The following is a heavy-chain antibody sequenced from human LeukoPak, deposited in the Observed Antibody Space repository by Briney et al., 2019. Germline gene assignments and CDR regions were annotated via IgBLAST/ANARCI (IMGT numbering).Heavy chain of an antibody. J-gene: IGHJ4*02. D-gene: IGHD2-21*02. CDR2: ISGSGTNT. CDR3: AKHIVVVTAVDY. V-gene: IGHV3-23*01. CDR1: GFTFSSYA. Sequence: GGSLRLSCAASGFTFSSYAMSWVRQAPGKGLEWVSVISGSGTNTYYADSVKGRFTISRDNSKNTLYLQMNSLRAEDTAVCYCAKHIVVVTAVDYWGQGTLVTVSS.